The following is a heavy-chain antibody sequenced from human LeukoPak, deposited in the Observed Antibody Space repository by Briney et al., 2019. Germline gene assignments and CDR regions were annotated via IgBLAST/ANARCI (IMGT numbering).Heavy chain of an antibody. D-gene: IGHD2-15*01. Sequence: SETLSLTCAVSGYSISSGYYWGWIRQPPGKGLEWIGSIYHSGSTYYNPSLKSRVTTSVDTSKNQFSLKLSSVTAADTAVYYCARTTYCSGGSCDYYYYMDVWGKGTTVTVSS. CDR2: IYHSGST. CDR1: GYSISSGYY. CDR3: ARTTYCSGGSCDYYYYMDV. J-gene: IGHJ6*03. V-gene: IGHV4-38-2*01.